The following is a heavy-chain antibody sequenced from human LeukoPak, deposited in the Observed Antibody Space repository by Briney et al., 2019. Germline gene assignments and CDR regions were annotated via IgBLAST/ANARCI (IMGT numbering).Heavy chain of an antibody. CDR2: ISGSGGRA. V-gene: IGHV3-23*01. CDR1: GFTFSSHA. Sequence: AGGSLRLSCAASGFTFSSHAMSWVRQAPGKGLEWGSAISGSGGRAYYADSVKGRFTISRDNSKNTLYLQMNGLRAEDTAVYYCASNGIVATIDFDYWGQGTLVTVSS. CDR3: ASNGIVATIDFDY. J-gene: IGHJ4*02. D-gene: IGHD5-12*01.